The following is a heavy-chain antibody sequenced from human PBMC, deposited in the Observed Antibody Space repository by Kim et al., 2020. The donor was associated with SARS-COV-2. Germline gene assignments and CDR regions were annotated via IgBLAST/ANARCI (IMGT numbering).Heavy chain of an antibody. D-gene: IGHD4-17*01. Sequence: GGSLRLSCAASGFIFSRYGMHWVRQAPGKGLEWVAVIWYDGSSKNYADSVKGRFTISRDNSKNTLYLQMNSLRVEDTAVYYCAGAFGDYGLDYWGQGTLVTVSS. J-gene: IGHJ4*02. CDR2: IWYDGSSK. V-gene: IGHV3-33*01. CDR3: AGAFGDYGLDY. CDR1: GFIFSRYG.